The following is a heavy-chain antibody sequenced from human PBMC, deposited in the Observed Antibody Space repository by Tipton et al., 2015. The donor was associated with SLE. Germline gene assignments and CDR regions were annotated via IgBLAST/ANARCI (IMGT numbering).Heavy chain of an antibody. V-gene: IGHV4-30-2*01. D-gene: IGHD1-1*01. CDR3: ARGRLERRRRDFDY. J-gene: IGHJ4*02. Sequence: TLSLTCAVSGGSISSGDYSWSWIRQPPGKGLEWIGYIYHSGSTYYNPSLKSRVTISVDTSKNQFSLKLSSVTAADTAVYYCARGRLERRRRDFDYWGQGTLVTVSS. CDR1: GGSISSGDYS. CDR2: IYHSGST.